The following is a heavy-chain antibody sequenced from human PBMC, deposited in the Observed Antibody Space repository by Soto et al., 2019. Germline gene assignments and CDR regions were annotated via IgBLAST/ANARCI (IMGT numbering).Heavy chain of an antibody. V-gene: IGHV4-34*01. D-gene: IGHD3-3*01. CDR1: GGSFSGYY. J-gene: IGHJ4*02. Sequence: QVQLQQWGAGLLKPSETLSLTCAVYGGSFSGYYWSWIRQPPGKGLEWIGEINHSGSTNYNPSLKSRVPISVDTSKNQFSLKLSSVPAADTAVYYCARSENYDFWSGFFVWGQGTLVTVSS. CDR3: ARSENYDFWSGFFV. CDR2: INHSGST.